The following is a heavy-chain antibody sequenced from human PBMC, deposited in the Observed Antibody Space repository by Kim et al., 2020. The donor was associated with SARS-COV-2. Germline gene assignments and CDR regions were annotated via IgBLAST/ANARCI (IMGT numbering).Heavy chain of an antibody. V-gene: IGHV3-21*01. J-gene: IGHJ3*02. D-gene: IGHD3-22*01. CDR1: GFTFSSYS. CDR3: ARGSKYYYDSTSNEAFDI. Sequence: LSLTCAASGFTFSSYSMNWVRQAPGKGLEWVSSISSSSSYIYYADSVKGRFTISRDNAKNSLYLQMNSLRAEDTAVYYCARGSKYYYDSTSNEAFDIWGQGTMVTVSS. CDR2: ISSSSSYI.